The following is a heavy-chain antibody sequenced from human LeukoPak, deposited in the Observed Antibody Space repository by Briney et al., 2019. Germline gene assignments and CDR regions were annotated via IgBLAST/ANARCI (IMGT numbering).Heavy chain of an antibody. D-gene: IGHD3-3*01. CDR2: IYYSGST. Sequence: SETLSLTCTVSGGSISSSSYYWGWIRQPPGKGLEWIGSIYYSGSTYYNPSLKSRVTISVDTSKNQFSLKLSSVTAADTAVYYCARHPQGVTIFGVVIRLGWFDPWGQGTLVTVSS. CDR3: ARHPQGVTIFGVVIRLGWFDP. CDR1: GGSISSSSYY. V-gene: IGHV4-39*01. J-gene: IGHJ5*02.